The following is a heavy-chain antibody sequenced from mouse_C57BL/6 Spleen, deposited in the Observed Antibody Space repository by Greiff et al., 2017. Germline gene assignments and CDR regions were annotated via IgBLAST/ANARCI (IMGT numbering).Heavy chain of an antibody. V-gene: IGHV7-3*01. D-gene: IGHD1-1*01. Sequence: DVKLVESGGGLVQPGGSLSLSCAASGFTFTDYYMSWVRQPPGKALEWLGFIRNKANGYTTEYSASVKGRFTISRDNSQSILYLQMNALRAEDSATYYCARSRRGSSYLHFDGWGTGTTVTVSS. CDR3: ARSRRGSSYLHFDG. CDR1: GFTFTDYY. CDR2: IRNKANGYTT. J-gene: IGHJ1*03.